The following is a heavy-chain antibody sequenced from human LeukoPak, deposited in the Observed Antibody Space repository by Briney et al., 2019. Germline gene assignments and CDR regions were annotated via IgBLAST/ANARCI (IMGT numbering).Heavy chain of an antibody. D-gene: IGHD6-6*01. CDR3: ARAREGIAARKGREYYYYYMDV. J-gene: IGHJ6*03. CDR2: ISYDGNNK. V-gene: IGHV3-30*03. Sequence: GGSLRLSCAASGFTFSYYGLHWVRQAPGKGLEWVALISYDGNNKDYADSVKGRFTISRDNSKNTLYLQMNSLRAEDTAVYYCARAREGIAARKGREYYYYYMDVWGKGTTVTVSS. CDR1: GFTFSYYG.